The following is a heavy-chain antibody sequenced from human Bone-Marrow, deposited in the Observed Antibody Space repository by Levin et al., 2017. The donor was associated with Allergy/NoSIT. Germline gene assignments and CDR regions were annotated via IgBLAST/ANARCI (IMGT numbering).Heavy chain of an antibody. V-gene: IGHV3-23*01. J-gene: IGHJ6*02. CDR2: ISRTAFST. CDR1: GFTFSSHA. D-gene: IGHD3-9*01. Sequence: PGGSLRLSCAASGFTFSSHAMTWVRLAPGKGLEWVSTISRTAFSTYYADSVKGRFTVSRDNSNNSVFLQMTSLRGEDTALYYCAKRKGYDILSGQYGQLDSMDVWGQGTTDTVSS. CDR3: AKRKGYDILSGQYGQLDSMDV.